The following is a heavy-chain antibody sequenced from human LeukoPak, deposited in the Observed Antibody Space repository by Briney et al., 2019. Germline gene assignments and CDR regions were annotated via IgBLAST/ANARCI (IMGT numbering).Heavy chain of an antibody. V-gene: IGHV3-74*03. J-gene: IGHJ5*02. D-gene: IGHD4/OR15-4a*01. CDR1: GFTFSRYW. CDR3: ERDYGA. Sequence: PGGSLRLSCEASGFTFSRYWMHWVRQAPGKGLMWVSRINSDGSATTYADFVKGRFPISRDNAKNTVYLQMNSLRVDDTAIYYCERDYGAWGQGTLVTVSP. CDR2: INSDGSAT.